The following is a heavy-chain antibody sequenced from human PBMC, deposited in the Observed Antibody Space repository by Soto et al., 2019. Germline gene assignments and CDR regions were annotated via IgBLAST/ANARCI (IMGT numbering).Heavy chain of an antibody. CDR2: IVPLSGAT. CDR1: GGSLNNYL. J-gene: IGHJ4*02. CDR3: ARGGVDTVAFDY. D-gene: IGHD5-18*01. Sequence: QVQLVQSGAEMKKPGSSVKVSCKASGGSLNNYLITWVRQAPGQGLEWLGEIVPLSGATNSAQKFQGRVTTTADDSTKTAYMELRSLRPEDTAMYFCARGGVDTVAFDYWGQGTLVTVSS. V-gene: IGHV1-69*01.